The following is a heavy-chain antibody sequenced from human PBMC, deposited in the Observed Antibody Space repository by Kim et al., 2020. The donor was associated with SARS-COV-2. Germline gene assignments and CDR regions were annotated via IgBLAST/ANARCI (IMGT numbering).Heavy chain of an antibody. CDR1: GGTFSSYA. CDR3: ARVSMWGSYRFDGDYYYYGMDV. Sequence: SVKVSCKASGGTFSSYAISWVRQAPGQGLEWMGGIIPIFGTANYAQKFQGRVTITADESTSTAYMELSSLRSEDTAVYYCARVSMWGSYRFDGDYYYYGMDVWGQGTTVTVSS. CDR2: IIPIFGTA. V-gene: IGHV1-69*13. J-gene: IGHJ6*02. D-gene: IGHD3-16*02.